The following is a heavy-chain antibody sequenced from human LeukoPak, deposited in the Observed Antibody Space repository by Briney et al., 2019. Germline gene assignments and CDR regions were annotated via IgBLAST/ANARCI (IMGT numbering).Heavy chain of an antibody. CDR3: ARDWGIQQWPPSYFDY. D-gene: IGHD5-18*01. V-gene: IGHV1-46*01. Sequence: ASVKVSCKASGYTFTNYYMRWVRQAPGQGLEWMGIIDPSGGSTTYAQKFQGRVTMTRDTSTSTVYMELTSLRSEDTAMYYCARDWGIQQWPPSYFDYWGQGTLVTVSS. CDR1: GYTFTNYY. CDR2: IDPSGGST. J-gene: IGHJ4*02.